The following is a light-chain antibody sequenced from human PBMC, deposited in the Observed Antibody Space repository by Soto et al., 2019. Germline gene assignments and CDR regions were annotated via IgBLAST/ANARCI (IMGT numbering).Light chain of an antibody. J-gene: IGKJ1*01. Sequence: QSPSALSLSPGERATLSCRASQSISRYLAWYQQKPGQAPRLLIYGASTRATGIPARFSGSGSGTEFTLTISSLQSEDFAVYYCQQYNNWTGTFGQGTKVDIK. CDR1: QSISRY. V-gene: IGKV3-15*01. CDR3: QQYNNWTGT. CDR2: GAS.